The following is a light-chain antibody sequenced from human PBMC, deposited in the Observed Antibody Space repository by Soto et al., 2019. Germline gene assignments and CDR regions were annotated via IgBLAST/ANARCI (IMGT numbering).Light chain of an antibody. CDR2: DTS. J-gene: IGKJ2*01. CDR1: QSVSSS. V-gene: IGKV3-15*01. Sequence: EIVMTQSPATLSVSPGERATLSCRASQSVSSSFAWYQQKPGQPPRLLIYDTSTRATGIPARFSASGSGTEFTHTISSLQSEDFAVYYCQQYNAWPPMYTFGQGTKLEIK. CDR3: QQYNAWPPMYT.